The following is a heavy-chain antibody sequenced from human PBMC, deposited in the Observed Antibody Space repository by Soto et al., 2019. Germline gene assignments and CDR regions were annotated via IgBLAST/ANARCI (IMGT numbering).Heavy chain of an antibody. CDR3: ASGLWYFDL. CDR1: GGSLSSGGYY. CDR2: IFYSGNT. J-gene: IGHJ2*01. V-gene: IGHV4-31*03. Sequence: QVQLQESGPGLVKPSQTLSLTCTVSGGSLSSGGYYWSWIRHHPEKGLEWIGCIFYSGNTAYNPSLKSRIFISVDTSKDQFSLKLTSVTAADTAVYYCASGLWYFDLWGRGTLVTVSS.